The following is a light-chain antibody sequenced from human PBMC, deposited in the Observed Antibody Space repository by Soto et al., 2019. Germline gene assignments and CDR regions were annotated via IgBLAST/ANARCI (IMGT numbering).Light chain of an antibody. J-gene: IGKJ1*01. CDR3: QQYGSSGT. V-gene: IGKV3-20*01. CDR2: GAS. CDR1: QIVGGDT. Sequence: EIVLTQSPGTLSLSPGERATLSCRASQIVGGDTLAWFQQRPGQAPRLLIYGASNRATGIPDRFSGSGSGTDFTLTISRLEPEDFAVYYCQQYGSSGTFGQGTKVDIK.